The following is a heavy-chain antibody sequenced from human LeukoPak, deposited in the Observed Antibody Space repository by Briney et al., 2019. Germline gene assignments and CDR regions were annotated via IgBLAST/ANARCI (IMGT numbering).Heavy chain of an antibody. V-gene: IGHV3-23*01. CDR2: ISGSGGST. CDR3: AKVRAGNSAISSGYRYFQH. CDR1: GFTFSSYA. Sequence: GGSLRLSCAASGFTFSSYAMSWVRQAPGKGLEWVSAISGSGGSTYYADSVKGRFTISRDNSKNTLYLQMNSLRAEDTAVYYCAKVRAGNSAISSGYRYFQHWGQGTLVTVSS. D-gene: IGHD3-22*01. J-gene: IGHJ1*01.